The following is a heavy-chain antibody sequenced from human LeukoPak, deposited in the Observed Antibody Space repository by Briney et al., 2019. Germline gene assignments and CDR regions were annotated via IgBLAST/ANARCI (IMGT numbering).Heavy chain of an antibody. CDR1: GFTFSSYA. D-gene: IGHD6-13*01. Sequence: GGSLRLSCAASGFTFSSYAMSWVRQAPGKGLERVSAISGSGGSTYYADSVKGRFTISRDNSKNTLYLQMNSLRAEDTAVYYCAKVSSSWYYYYGMDVWGQGTTVTVSS. J-gene: IGHJ6*02. CDR2: ISGSGGST. V-gene: IGHV3-23*01. CDR3: AKVSSSWYYYYGMDV.